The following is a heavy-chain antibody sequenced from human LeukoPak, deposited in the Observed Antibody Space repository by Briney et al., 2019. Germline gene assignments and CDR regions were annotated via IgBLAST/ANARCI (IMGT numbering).Heavy chain of an antibody. CDR3: AKGEVATIKPFDY. CDR1: GFTFSSYG. CDR2: IRYDGSNK. J-gene: IGHJ4*02. Sequence: PGGCLSLSCAASGFTFSSYGMHWVRQAPGKGLEWVAFIRYDGSNKYYADSVKGRFTISRDNSKNTLYLQMNSLRAEDTAVYYCAKGEVATIKPFDYWGQGTLVTVSS. D-gene: IGHD5-12*01. V-gene: IGHV3-30*02.